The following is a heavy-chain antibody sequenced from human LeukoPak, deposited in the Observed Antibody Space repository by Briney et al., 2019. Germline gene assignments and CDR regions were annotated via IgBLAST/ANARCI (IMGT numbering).Heavy chain of an antibody. CDR2: IYYSGST. D-gene: IGHD3-10*01. V-gene: IGHV4-30-4*01. CDR1: GVSISSGDYY. Sequence: SETLSLTCTVSGVSISSGDYYWSWIRQPPGKGLEWIGYIYYSGSTYYNPSLKSRVTISVDTSKNQYSLKLSSVTAADTAAYYCAREAKRGFGRYYYYYGMDVWGQGTTVTVSS. CDR3: AREAKRGFGRYYYYYGMDV. J-gene: IGHJ6*02.